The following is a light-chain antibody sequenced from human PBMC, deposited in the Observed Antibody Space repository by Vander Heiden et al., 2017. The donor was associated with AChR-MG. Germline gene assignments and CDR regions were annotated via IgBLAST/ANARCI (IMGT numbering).Light chain of an antibody. Sequence: DIQMTQSPSSLSASVGDRVTITCRASQGISNSLAWYQQKPTKAPKLLLYAASRLETGVPSRFSGSGSGTDYTLTISSLQPEDFATYYCQQYYSIPWTFGQGSKVEIK. CDR1: QGISNS. J-gene: IGKJ1*01. CDR2: AAS. V-gene: IGKV1-NL1*01. CDR3: QQYYSIPWT.